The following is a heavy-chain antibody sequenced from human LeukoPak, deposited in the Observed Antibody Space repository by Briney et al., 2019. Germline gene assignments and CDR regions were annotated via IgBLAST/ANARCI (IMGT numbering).Heavy chain of an antibody. V-gene: IGHV3-7*02. CDR3: SRALVGGTNYFDP. CDR1: GFTFSRYW. D-gene: IGHD1-26*01. CDR2: INRDGSEK. J-gene: IGHJ5*02. Sequence: PGVSLRLSCAASGFTFSRYWMKWVRQAPGKGLEGVANINRDGSEKYYVDSVRGRFTISRDNAKNSLYLQMNSLRADDTAAYYCSRALVGGTNYFDPWGQGTLVAVSS.